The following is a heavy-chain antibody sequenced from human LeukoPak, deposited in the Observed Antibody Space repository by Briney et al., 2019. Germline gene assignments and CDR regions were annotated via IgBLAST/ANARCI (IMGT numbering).Heavy chain of an antibody. J-gene: IGHJ3*02. CDR1: GGSFSGYY. CDR3: ARDRHPYGNDAFDI. D-gene: IGHD4-17*01. Sequence: SETLSLTCAVYGGSFSGYYWSWIRQPPGKGLEWIGEINHSGSTNYNPSLKSRVTISVDTSKNQFSLKLSSVTAADTAVYYCARDRHPYGNDAFDIWGQGTMVTVSS. V-gene: IGHV4-34*01. CDR2: INHSGST.